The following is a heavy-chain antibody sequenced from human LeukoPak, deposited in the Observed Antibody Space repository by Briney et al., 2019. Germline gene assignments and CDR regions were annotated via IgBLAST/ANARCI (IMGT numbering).Heavy chain of an antibody. CDR2: ISGSGGST. Sequence: GGSLRLSCAASGFTFSSYAMSWVGQAPGKGLEWVSAISGSGGSTYYADSVKGRFTISRDNSKNTLYLQMNSLRAEDTAVYYCAKGLGDYIDYFNYWGQGALVTVSS. J-gene: IGHJ4*02. V-gene: IGHV3-23*01. CDR1: GFTFSSYA. CDR3: AKGLGDYIDYFNY. D-gene: IGHD4-17*01.